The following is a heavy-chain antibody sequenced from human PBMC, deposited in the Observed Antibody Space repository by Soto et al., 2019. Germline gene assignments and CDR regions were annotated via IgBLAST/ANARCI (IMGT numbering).Heavy chain of an antibody. CDR2: INPSGGST. J-gene: IGHJ1*01. Sequence: ASVKVSCKASGYTFTSYYMHWVRQAPGQGLEWMGIINPSGGSTSYAQKFQGRVTMTRDTSTSTVYMELSSLRSEDTAVYYCARDRGHCGGECYSREYFQHWGQGTLVTVSS. CDR3: ARDRGHCGGECYSREYFQH. D-gene: IGHD2-21*01. V-gene: IGHV1-46*01. CDR1: GYTFTSYY.